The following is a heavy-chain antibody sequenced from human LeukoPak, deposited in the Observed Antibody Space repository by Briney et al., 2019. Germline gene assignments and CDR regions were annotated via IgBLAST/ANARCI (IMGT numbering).Heavy chain of an antibody. D-gene: IGHD3-10*01. J-gene: IGHJ4*02. V-gene: IGHV4-59*01. CDR2: IYYSGST. Sequence: SETLSLTCTVSGGSISSYYWSWIRQPPGKGLEWIGYIYYSGSTNYNPSLKSRVTISVDTSKNQFSLKLSSVTAADTAVYYCARSDYGSGSCYNHWGQGTLVTVSS. CDR3: ARSDYGSGSCYNH. CDR1: GGSISSYY.